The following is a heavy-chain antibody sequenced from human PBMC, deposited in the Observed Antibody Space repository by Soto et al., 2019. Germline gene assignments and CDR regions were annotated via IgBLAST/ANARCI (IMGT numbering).Heavy chain of an antibody. J-gene: IGHJ5*02. Sequence: RASVKVSCKASGYTFTSYDINWVRQATGQGLEWMGWMNPNSGNTGYAQKFQGRVTMTRNTAISTAYMELSSLRSEDTAVYYCARGIFGVVTLVGVWFDPWGQGTLVTV. D-gene: IGHD3-3*01. CDR2: MNPNSGNT. CDR1: GYTFTSYD. CDR3: ARGIFGVVTLVGVWFDP. V-gene: IGHV1-8*01.